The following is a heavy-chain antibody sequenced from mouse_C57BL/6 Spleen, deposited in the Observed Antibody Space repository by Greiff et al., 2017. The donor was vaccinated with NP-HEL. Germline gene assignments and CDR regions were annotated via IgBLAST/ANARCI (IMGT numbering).Heavy chain of an antibody. J-gene: IGHJ2*01. D-gene: IGHD1-1*01. CDR3: ARWAYYYGSSYPFDY. CDR2: IYPRDGST. Sequence: QVQLQQSGPELVKPGASVKLSCKASGYTFTSYDINWVKQRPGQGLEWIGWIYPRDGSTKYNEKFKGKATLTVDTSSSTAYMELHSLTSEDSAVYFCARWAYYYGSSYPFDYWGQGTTLTVSS. CDR1: GYTFTSYD. V-gene: IGHV1-85*01.